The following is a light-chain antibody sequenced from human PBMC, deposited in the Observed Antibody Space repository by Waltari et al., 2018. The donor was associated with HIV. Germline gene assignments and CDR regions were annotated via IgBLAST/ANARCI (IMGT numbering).Light chain of an antibody. CDR1: QNICRY. CDR2: DGS. Sequence: EVVLTQSPATLSLSPGDRATLSCKASQNICRYLAWYQHKPAQAPRRLIYDGSNRATGIPARFSGSGSGTDFTLTISSLEPEDFAVYDCQQRTNWHTFGQGTKLEIK. J-gene: IGKJ2*01. CDR3: QQRTNWHT. V-gene: IGKV3D-11*02.